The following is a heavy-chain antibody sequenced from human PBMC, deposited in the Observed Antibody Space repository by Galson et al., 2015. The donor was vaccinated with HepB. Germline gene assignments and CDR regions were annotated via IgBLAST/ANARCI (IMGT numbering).Heavy chain of an antibody. J-gene: IGHJ4*02. D-gene: IGHD6-6*01. CDR1: GFTLSTYG. V-gene: IGHV3-23*01. CDR2: FSGTDAGT. Sequence: SLRLSCAASGFTLSTYGMHWVRQAPGKGLEWVSGFSGTDAGTYYADSVKGRFTISRDNSKNTLYLQMSSLTAEDTAVYYCAKRGSSSLFYDYWGQGTLVTVSS. CDR3: AKRGSSSLFYDY.